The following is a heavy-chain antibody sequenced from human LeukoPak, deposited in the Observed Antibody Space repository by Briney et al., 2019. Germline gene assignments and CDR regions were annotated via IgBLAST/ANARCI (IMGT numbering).Heavy chain of an antibody. J-gene: IGHJ4*02. CDR3: ARRTGTAYDY. Sequence: SETLSLTCAVSGGSIGSYYWSWIRQPPGKGLEWIGYIYYNGSTSYNPSLKSRVTISVDTSKNQFSLKLSSVTAADTAIYYCARRTGTAYDYWGQGTLVTVSS. V-gene: IGHV4-59*01. CDR2: IYYNGST. D-gene: IGHD1-1*01. CDR1: GGSIGSYY.